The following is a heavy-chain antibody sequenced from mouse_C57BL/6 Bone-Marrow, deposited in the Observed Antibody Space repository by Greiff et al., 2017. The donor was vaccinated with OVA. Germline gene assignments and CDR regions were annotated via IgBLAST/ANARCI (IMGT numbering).Heavy chain of an antibody. V-gene: IGHV5-9*01. Sequence: EVMLVESGGGLVKPGGSLKLSCAASGFTFSSYTMSWVRQTPEKRLEWVATISGGGGNTYYPDSVKGRFTISRDNAKNTLYLQMSSLRSEDTALYYCASLYGSSAYWGQGTLVTVSA. J-gene: IGHJ3*01. CDR3: ASLYGSSAY. CDR2: ISGGGGNT. CDR1: GFTFSSYT. D-gene: IGHD1-1*01.